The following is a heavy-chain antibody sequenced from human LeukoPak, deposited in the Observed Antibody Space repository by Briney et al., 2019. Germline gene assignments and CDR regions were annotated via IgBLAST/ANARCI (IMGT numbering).Heavy chain of an antibody. CDR3: ARAPRYCSSTSCYSYYYYYMDV. Sequence: ASVKVSCKASVGTFSSYAISWVRQAPGQGLEWMGGIIPIFGTANYAQKFQGRVTITTDESTSTAYMELSSLRSEDTAVYYCARAPRYCSSTSCYSYYYYYMDVWGKGTTVTVSS. CDR2: IIPIFGTA. J-gene: IGHJ6*03. V-gene: IGHV1-69*05. D-gene: IGHD2-2*01. CDR1: VGTFSSYA.